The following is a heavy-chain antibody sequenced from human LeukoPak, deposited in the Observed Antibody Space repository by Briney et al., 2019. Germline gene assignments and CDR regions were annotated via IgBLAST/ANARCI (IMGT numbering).Heavy chain of an antibody. CDR3: ARGEDPDY. J-gene: IGHJ4*02. D-gene: IGHD1-26*01. CDR2: IYTSGST. V-gene: IGHV4-61*02. CDR1: GGSISSGYYY. Sequence: SETLSLTCTVSGGSISSGYYYWSWIRQPAGKGLEWIGRIYTSGSTNYNPSLKSRVTMSVDTSKNQFSLKLSSVTAADTAVYYCARGEDPDYWGQGTLVTVSS.